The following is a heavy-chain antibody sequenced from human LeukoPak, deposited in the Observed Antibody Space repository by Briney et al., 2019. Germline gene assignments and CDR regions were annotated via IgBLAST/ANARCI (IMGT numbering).Heavy chain of an antibody. V-gene: IGHV1-69*02. J-gene: IGHJ5*02. D-gene: IGHD3-22*01. Sequence: SVKVSCKASGYTFTYRYLHWVRQAPGQGLEWMGRIIPILGIANYAQKFQGRVTITADKSTSTAYMELSSLRSEDTAVYYCAAMYYYDSSGLYNWFDPWGQGTLVTVSS. CDR3: AAMYYYDSSGLYNWFDP. CDR2: IIPILGIA. CDR1: GYTFTYRY.